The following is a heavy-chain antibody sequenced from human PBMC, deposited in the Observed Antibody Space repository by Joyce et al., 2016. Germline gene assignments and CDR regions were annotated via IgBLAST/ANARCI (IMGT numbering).Heavy chain of an antibody. CDR3: GRDLFGFSKPTGPMDV. CDR1: GFIFSNYG. J-gene: IGHJ6*02. Sequence: QVQLVESGGGVVQPGTSLRLSCAPSGFIFSNYGMHWVRQAPGKGLEWVAVIWYDGGKSYDADSVKGRFTVSRDNSENTQYLQMNGLRAEDTAVYYCGRDLFGFSKPTGPMDVWGQGTTVTVSS. CDR2: IWYDGGKS. V-gene: IGHV3-33*01. D-gene: IGHD1-1*01.